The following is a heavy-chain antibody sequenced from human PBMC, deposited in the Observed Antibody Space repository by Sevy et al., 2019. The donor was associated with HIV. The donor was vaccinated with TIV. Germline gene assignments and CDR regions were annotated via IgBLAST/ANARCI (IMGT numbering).Heavy chain of an antibody. J-gene: IGHJ6*02. CDR2: IYYSGST. D-gene: IGHD5-18*01. V-gene: IGHV4-31*03. CDR1: GGSISSGGYY. CDR3: ARERRDTATGYYYYGMDV. Sequence: SETLSLTCTVSGGSISSGGYYWSWIRQHPGKGLEWIGYIYYSGSTYYNPFLKSRVTISVDTSKNQFSLKLSSVTAADTAVYYCARERRDTATGYYYYGMDVWGQGTTVTVSS.